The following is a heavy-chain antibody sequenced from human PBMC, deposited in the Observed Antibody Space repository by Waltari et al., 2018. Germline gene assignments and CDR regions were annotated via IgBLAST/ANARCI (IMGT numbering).Heavy chain of an antibody. J-gene: IGHJ5*02. CDR2: INHSGST. CDR3: ARRDTAMVRDRWFDP. D-gene: IGHD5-18*01. V-gene: IGHV4-34*01. CDR1: GGSFSGYY. Sequence: QVQLQQWGAGLLKPSETLSLTCAVYGGSFSGYYWSWIRQPPGKGLEWIGEINHSGSTNYNPSLKSRVTISVDTSKNQFSLKLSSVTAADTAVYYCARRDTAMVRDRWFDPWGQGTLVTVSS.